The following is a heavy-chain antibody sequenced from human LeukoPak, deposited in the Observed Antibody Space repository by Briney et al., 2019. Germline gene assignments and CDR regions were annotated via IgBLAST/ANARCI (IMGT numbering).Heavy chain of an antibody. J-gene: IGHJ5*02. CDR3: ARSFYSNYDKGFDP. Sequence: PSQTLSLTCVVYGASFSGCYWSWVSQPPGMGLEYIGEINDGGTTNYNPSVQGRVSISIDRSKNHFYLILTSVTAADTATYYCARSFYSNYDKGFDPWGQGTLVTVSS. V-gene: IGHV4-34*01. D-gene: IGHD4-11*01. CDR2: INDGGTT. CDR1: GASFSGCY.